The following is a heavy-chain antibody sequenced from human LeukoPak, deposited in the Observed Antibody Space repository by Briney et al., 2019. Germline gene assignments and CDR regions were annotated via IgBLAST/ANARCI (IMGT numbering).Heavy chain of an antibody. V-gene: IGHV4-34*01. D-gene: IGHD1-14*01. Sequence: SETLSLTCAVYGGSFSGYYWSWIRQPPGKGLEWIGEINHSGSTNYNPSLKNRVTISVDTSKDQFSLKLSSVTAADTAVYYCARGRTRVNWFDPWGQGTLVTVSS. CDR1: GGSFSGYY. J-gene: IGHJ5*02. CDR2: INHSGST. CDR3: ARGRTRVNWFDP.